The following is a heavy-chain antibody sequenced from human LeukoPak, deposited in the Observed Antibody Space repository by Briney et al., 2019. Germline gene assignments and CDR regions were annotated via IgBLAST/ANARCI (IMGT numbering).Heavy chain of an antibody. CDR1: GFTFDDYA. V-gene: IGHV3-9*01. CDR3: AKDSDESYDQHRSTNYFDY. D-gene: IGHD5-18*01. CDR2: ISWNSGSI. J-gene: IGHJ4*02. Sequence: PGGSLRLSCAASGFTFDDYAMHWVRQAPGKGLEWVSGISWNSGSIGYADSVKGRFTISRDNAKNSLYLQMNSLRAEDTALYYCAKDSDESYDQHRSTNYFDYWGQGTLVTVSS.